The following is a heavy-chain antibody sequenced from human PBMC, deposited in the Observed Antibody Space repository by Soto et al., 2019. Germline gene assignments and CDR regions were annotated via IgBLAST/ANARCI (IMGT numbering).Heavy chain of an antibody. CDR1: GGSISSSSYY. CDR2: IYYSGST. Sequence: QLQLQESGPGLVKPSETLSLTCTVSGGSISSSSYYWGWIRQPPGKGLEWIGSIYYSGSTYYNPSLQSRVPIPVDTSKNQFSLKLSSVTAADTAVYYGVAVHCTNGVCYREDYWGQGTLVTVSS. J-gene: IGHJ4*02. CDR3: VAVHCTNGVCYREDY. D-gene: IGHD2-8*01. V-gene: IGHV4-39*01.